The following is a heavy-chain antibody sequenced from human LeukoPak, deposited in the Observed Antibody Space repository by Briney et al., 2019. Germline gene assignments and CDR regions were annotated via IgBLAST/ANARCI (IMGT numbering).Heavy chain of an antibody. CDR1: GGSFSGYY. V-gene: IGHV4-34*01. CDR2: INHSGST. Sequence: SETLSLTCAVYGGSFSGYYWSWIRQPPGKGLEWIGEINHSGSTNYNPSLKSRVTISVDTSKNQFSLKLNSVTAADTAVYYCAGSKVDSSSSDYWGQGTLVTVSS. CDR3: AGSKVDSSSSDY. J-gene: IGHJ4*02. D-gene: IGHD6-6*01.